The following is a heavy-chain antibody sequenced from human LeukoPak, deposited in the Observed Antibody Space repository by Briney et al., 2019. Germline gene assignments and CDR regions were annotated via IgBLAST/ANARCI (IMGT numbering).Heavy chain of an antibody. CDR1: GFSFSNYW. V-gene: IGHV3-7*04. J-gene: IGHJ4*02. CDR2: IKQGGSEK. D-gene: IGHD3-10*01. CDR3: ARNRGLFDY. Sequence: GSLRLSCAASGFSFSNYWMTWVRQAPGKGLEWVANIKQGGSEKQYVGSVKGRFTISRDNAKKTLYLQMNSLRAEDTAVYYCARNRGLFDYWGQGTLVTVSS.